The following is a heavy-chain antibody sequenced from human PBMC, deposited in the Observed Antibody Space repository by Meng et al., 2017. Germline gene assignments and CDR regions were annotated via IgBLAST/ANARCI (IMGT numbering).Heavy chain of an antibody. CDR3: ARVRGGKTEEYYFDY. D-gene: IGHD4-23*01. V-gene: IGHV3-66*02. CDR2: IYSGGST. J-gene: IGHJ4*02. Sequence: GESLKISCAASGFTVSSNYMSWVRQAPGKGPEWVSVIYSGGSTYYADSVKGRFTISRDNSKNTLYLQMNSLRAEDTAVYYCARVRGGKTEEYYFDYWGQGTLVTVSS. CDR1: GFTVSSNY.